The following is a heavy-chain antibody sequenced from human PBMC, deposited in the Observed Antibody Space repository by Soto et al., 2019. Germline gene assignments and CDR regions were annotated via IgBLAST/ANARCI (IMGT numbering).Heavy chain of an antibody. CDR2: ISAYNGNT. CDR3: ARMGDAEEYSSSSGAGGWYYYGMDV. J-gene: IGHJ6*02. V-gene: IGHV1-18*04. CDR1: GYTFTSYG. D-gene: IGHD6-6*01. Sequence: GASVKVSCKASGYTFTSYGISWVRQAPGQGLEWMGWISAYNGNTNYAQKLQGRVTMTTDTSTSTAYMELRSLRSDDTAVYYCARMGDAEEYSSSSGAGGWYYYGMDVWG.